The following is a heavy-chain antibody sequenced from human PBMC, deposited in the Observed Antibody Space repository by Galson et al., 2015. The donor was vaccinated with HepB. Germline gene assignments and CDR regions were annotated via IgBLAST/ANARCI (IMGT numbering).Heavy chain of an antibody. D-gene: IGHD3-9*01. CDR3: AREAITIISSSFDY. CDR2: ISNDGGNK. CDR1: GFTFSSYA. J-gene: IGHJ4*02. Sequence: SLRLSCAASGFTFSSYAIHWVRQAPGKGLEWVALISNDGGNKYYADSVKGRFTISRDNSKNTLYLQVNSLRPEDTAVYYCAREAITIISSSFDYWGQGTLVTVSS. V-gene: IGHV3-30-3*01.